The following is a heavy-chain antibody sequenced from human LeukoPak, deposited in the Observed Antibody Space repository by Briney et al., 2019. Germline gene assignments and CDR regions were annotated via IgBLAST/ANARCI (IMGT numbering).Heavy chain of an antibody. J-gene: IGHJ4*02. CDR2: ISGSGGNT. CDR1: GFTFSSYA. CDR3: ANWVEGARPSLDY. D-gene: IGHD6-6*01. Sequence: GGSLRLSCSASGFTFSSYAMAWVRQAPGTGLGWVSAISGSGGNTYYADSAKGRFTISRDNSKNTLYLQMNSLRAEDTAVYYCANWVEGARPSLDYWGQGALVTVSS. V-gene: IGHV3-23*01.